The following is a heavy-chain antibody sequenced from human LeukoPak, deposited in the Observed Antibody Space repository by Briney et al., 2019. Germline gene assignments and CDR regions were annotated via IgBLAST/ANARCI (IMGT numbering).Heavy chain of an antibody. Sequence: GASVKVSCTASGGTFSDYALSWVRQAPGQGLEWMGWISPLSGDTHYAQKFEGRVTMTSDTSISTSHMELIVLTSADTAVYYCAENRGSERTFDLWGQGTTVTVSS. V-gene: IGHV1-2*02. CDR3: AENRGSERTFDL. D-gene: IGHD3-10*01. J-gene: IGHJ6*02. CDR2: ISPLSGDT. CDR1: GGTFSDYA.